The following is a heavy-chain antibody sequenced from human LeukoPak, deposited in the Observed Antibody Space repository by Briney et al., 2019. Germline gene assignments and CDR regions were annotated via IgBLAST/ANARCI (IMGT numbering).Heavy chain of an antibody. J-gene: IGHJ6*02. V-gene: IGHV3-30*18. CDR1: GVTFSSYG. Sequence: GGSLRLSCAASGVTFSSYGMHWVRQAPGKGLEWVAVISYDGSNKYYADSVKGRFTISRDNSKNTLYLQMNSLRAEDTAVYYCANDFWSGYPIPYGMDVWGQGTTVTVSS. CDR3: ANDFWSGYPIPYGMDV. CDR2: ISYDGSNK. D-gene: IGHD3-3*01.